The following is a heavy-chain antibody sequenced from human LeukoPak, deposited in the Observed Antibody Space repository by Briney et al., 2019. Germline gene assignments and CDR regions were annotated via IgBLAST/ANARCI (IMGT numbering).Heavy chain of an antibody. V-gene: IGHV3-30*04. J-gene: IGHJ4*02. CDR1: GFTFSSYT. Sequence: GGSLRLSCAASGFTFSSYTMHWVRQAPGKGLEWVAVISYDGSNKYYADSVKGRFTISRDNSKNTLYLQMNSLRAEDTAVYYCAKVKEQLPFDYWGQGTLVTVSS. CDR3: AKVKEQLPFDY. D-gene: IGHD6-13*01. CDR2: ISYDGSNK.